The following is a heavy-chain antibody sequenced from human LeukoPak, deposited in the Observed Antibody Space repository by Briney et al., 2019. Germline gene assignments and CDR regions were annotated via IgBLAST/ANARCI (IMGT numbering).Heavy chain of an antibody. CDR2: INPNSGGT. J-gene: IGHJ4*02. V-gene: IGHV1-2*02. CDR3: ARDRWYDILTGYSPGYYFDY. Sequence: GASVKVSCKASGYTFTGYYMHWVRQAPGQGLEWMGWINPNSGGTNYAQKFQGRVTMTRDTSISTAYMELSRLRSDDTAVYYCARDRWYDILTGYSPGYYFDYWGQGTLVTVSS. CDR1: GYTFTGYY. D-gene: IGHD3-9*01.